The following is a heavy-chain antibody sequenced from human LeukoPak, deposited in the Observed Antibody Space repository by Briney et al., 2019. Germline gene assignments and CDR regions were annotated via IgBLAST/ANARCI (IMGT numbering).Heavy chain of an antibody. CDR2: IYYSGST. Sequence: PSETLSLTCTVSGGSISSYYWSWIRQPPGKGLEWIGYIYYSGSTNYNPSLKSRVTISVDTSKNQFSLKLSSVTAADTAVYYCARESWSFLVPAAIDYYYYYYMDVWGKGTTVTVSS. CDR3: ARESWSFLVPAAIDYYYYYYMDV. CDR1: GGSISSYY. J-gene: IGHJ6*03. D-gene: IGHD2-2*01. V-gene: IGHV4-59*01.